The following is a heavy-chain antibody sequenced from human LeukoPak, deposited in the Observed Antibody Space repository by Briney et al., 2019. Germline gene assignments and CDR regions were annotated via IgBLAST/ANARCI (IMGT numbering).Heavy chain of an antibody. J-gene: IGHJ3*02. D-gene: IGHD3-10*01. CDR1: GFTFSAYG. Sequence: PGGSLRLSCAASGFTFSAYGMHWVRQAPGKGLEWVALISPGGTDKFYTDSVKGRFTISRDNSKNTLYLQMSSLRAEDTAVYYCAKRPASGSDVGAFDIWGQGTMVTVSS. CDR2: ISPGGTDK. CDR3: AKRPASGSDVGAFDI. V-gene: IGHV3-30*18.